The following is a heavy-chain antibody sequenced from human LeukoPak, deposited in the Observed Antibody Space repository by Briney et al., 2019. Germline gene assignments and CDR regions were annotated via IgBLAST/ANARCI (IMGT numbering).Heavy chain of an antibody. Sequence: SETLSLTCTVSGASISSSTDYWGWIGQPPGKGLEWIANIYYSGSTYYNPSLKSRVTISVDTSKNQFSLKLSSVTAADTAVYYCAGLIRPGWFDPWGQGTLVTVSS. V-gene: IGHV4-39*01. J-gene: IGHJ5*02. CDR2: IYYSGST. CDR1: GASISSSTDY. CDR3: AGLIRPGWFDP. D-gene: IGHD1-14*01.